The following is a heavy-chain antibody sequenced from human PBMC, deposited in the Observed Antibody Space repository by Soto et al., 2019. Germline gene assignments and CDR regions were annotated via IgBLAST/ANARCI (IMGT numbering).Heavy chain of an antibody. CDR1: GFNFRSYG. J-gene: IGHJ3*02. V-gene: IGHV3-33*01. D-gene: IGHD4-17*01. Sequence: QVQLVESGGGVVHPGGSLTLSCAASGFNFRSYGMHWVRQAPGKGLEWLAVIWDDGRTTYYADSVKGRFTISRDNTKNTLSLQMTSLRVEDTAMFYCARNSGEYEVFDIWGQGTLVSVSS. CDR3: ARNSGEYEVFDI. CDR2: IWDDGRTT.